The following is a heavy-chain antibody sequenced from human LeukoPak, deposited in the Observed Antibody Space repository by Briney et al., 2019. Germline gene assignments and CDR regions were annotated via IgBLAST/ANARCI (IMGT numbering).Heavy chain of an antibody. CDR1: GFNFNDHW. V-gene: IGHV3-7*01. CDR2: IKPDGSVR. J-gene: IGHJ4*02. CDR3: TRDKAYSSFDY. D-gene: IGHD4-11*01. Sequence: GGSLRLSCVASGFNFNDHWMTWVRQAPGKGLEWVANIKPDGSVRNSVDSVKGRFTIARDNADKLLYLHMKSLRAEDTAVYFCTRDKAYSSFDYWGQGTLVTVSS.